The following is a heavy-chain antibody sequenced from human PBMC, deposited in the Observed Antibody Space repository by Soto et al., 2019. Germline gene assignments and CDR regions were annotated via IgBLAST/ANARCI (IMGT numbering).Heavy chain of an antibody. CDR2: ISYDGSNK. CDR3: AKDRRVVVITWSLIDY. V-gene: IGHV3-30*18. CDR1: GFTFSSYG. D-gene: IGHD3-22*01. J-gene: IGHJ4*02. Sequence: QVQLVESGGGVVQPGRSLRLSCAASGFTFSSYGMHWVRQAPGKGLEWVAVISYDGSNKYYADSVKGRFTISRDNSQNTLYLKMNSLRAEDTAVYYCAKDRRVVVITWSLIDYWGQGTLVTVSS.